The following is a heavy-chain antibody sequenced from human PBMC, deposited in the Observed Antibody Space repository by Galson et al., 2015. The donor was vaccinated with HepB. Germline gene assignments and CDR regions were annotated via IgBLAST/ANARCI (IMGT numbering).Heavy chain of an antibody. Sequence: SLRLSCAASGFTFSPYAMSWVRQAPGKGLEWVSAISGSGGSTYYADSVKGRFTISRDNSKNTLYLQMNSLRAEDTAVYYCAKPMTTGPGYYYYYMDVWGKGTTVTVSS. V-gene: IGHV3-23*01. J-gene: IGHJ6*03. CDR2: ISGSGGST. CDR3: AKPMTTGPGYYYYYMDV. D-gene: IGHD4-11*01. CDR1: GFTFSPYA.